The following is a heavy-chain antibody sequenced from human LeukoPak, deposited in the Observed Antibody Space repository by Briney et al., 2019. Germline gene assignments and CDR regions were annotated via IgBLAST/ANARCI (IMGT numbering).Heavy chain of an antibody. J-gene: IGHJ6*02. V-gene: IGHV4-39*07. CDR2: IYYSGST. CDR1: GGSISSSSYY. Sequence: TSETLSLTCTVSGGSISSSSYYWGWIRQPPGKGLEWIGSIYYSGSTYYNPSLKSRVTISADTSKNQFSLKLSSVTAADTAVYYCARRSMVRTVGYHYGMDVWGQGTTVTVSS. D-gene: IGHD4/OR15-4a*01. CDR3: ARRSMVRTVGYHYGMDV.